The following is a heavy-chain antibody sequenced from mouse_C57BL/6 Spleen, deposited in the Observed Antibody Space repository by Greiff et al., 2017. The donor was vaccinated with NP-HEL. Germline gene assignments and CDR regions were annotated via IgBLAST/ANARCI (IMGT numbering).Heavy chain of an antibody. CDR3: TTSITTVVAKIDY. D-gene: IGHD1-1*01. Sequence: EVKLVESGAELVRPGASVKLSCTASGFNIKDDYMHWVKQRPEQGLEWIGWIDPENGDTEYASKFQGKATITADTSSNTAYLQLSSLTSEDTAVYYCTTSITTVVAKIDYWGQGTTLTVSS. CDR2: IDPENGDT. J-gene: IGHJ2*01. CDR1: GFNIKDDY. V-gene: IGHV14-4*01.